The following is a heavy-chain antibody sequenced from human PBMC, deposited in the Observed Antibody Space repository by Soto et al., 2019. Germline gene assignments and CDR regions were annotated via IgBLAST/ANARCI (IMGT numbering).Heavy chain of an antibody. J-gene: IGHJ5*02. CDR1: GGSISSGDYY. Sequence: KPSETLSLTCTVSGGSISSGDYYWSWIRQPPGKGLEWIGYIYYSGSTYYNPSLKSRVTISVDTSKNQFSLKLSSVTAADTAVYYCAREPKSMVRAQRFDPWGQGTLVTVSS. D-gene: IGHD3-10*01. V-gene: IGHV4-30-4*01. CDR3: AREPKSMVRAQRFDP. CDR2: IYYSGST.